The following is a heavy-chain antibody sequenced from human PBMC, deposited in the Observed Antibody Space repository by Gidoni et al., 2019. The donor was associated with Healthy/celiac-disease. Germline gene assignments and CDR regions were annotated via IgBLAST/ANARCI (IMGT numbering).Heavy chain of an antibody. CDR1: GGSFSGYY. CDR2: INHSGST. D-gene: IGHD3-3*01. Sequence: QVQLTQWGAGLLKPSETLSLTSAVYGGSFSGYYWSWIRQPPGKGLEWIGEINHSGSTNSNPSLKSRVTISVDTSKNQFSLKLSSVTAADTAVYYCARYQGYDFWSGLSDYYYYGMDVWGQGTTVTVSS. V-gene: IGHV4-34*01. CDR3: ARYQGYDFWSGLSDYYYYGMDV. J-gene: IGHJ6*02.